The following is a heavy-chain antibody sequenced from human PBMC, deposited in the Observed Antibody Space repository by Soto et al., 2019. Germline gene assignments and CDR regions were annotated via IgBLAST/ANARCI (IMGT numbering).Heavy chain of an antibody. CDR3: AKTVETTNADY. J-gene: IGHJ4*02. D-gene: IGHD1-7*01. V-gene: IGHV3-23*01. CDR2: ISGSGGST. CDR1: GFTFTSYA. Sequence: EVQLLESGGGLVHPGGSLRLSCAASGFTFTSYAMSWVRQAPGKGLEWVSTISGSGGSTYNADSVKGRFTMSRDNSKNTLYLQMNSLRAEDTAVYYCAKTVETTNADYWGQGTLVTVSS.